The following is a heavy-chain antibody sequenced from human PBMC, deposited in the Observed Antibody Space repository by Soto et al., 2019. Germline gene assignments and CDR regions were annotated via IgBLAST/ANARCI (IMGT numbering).Heavy chain of an antibody. Sequence: QVQLVESGGGVVQPGRSLRLSCAASGFTFNSYGMHWVRQAPGKGLEWVAVIWYDGSNKYYADSVKGRFTISRDNSKNTLYLQMDSLSAEDTAVYHCARERSDGFDIWGQGTMVTVSS. CDR2: IWYDGSNK. CDR1: GFTFNSYG. V-gene: IGHV3-33*01. CDR3: ARERSDGFDI. J-gene: IGHJ3*02.